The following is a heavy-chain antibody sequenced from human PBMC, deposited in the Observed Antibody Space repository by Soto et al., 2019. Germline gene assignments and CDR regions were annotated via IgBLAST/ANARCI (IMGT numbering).Heavy chain of an antibody. J-gene: IGHJ6*02. CDR2: FDPEDGET. V-gene: IGHV1-24*01. CDR3: ATEKIYCGGDCRLGYGMDV. Sequence: ASVKVSCKVSGYTLTELSMHWVRQAPGKGLEWMGGFDPEDGETIYAQKFQGRVTMTEDTSTDTAYMELSSLRSEDTAVYYCATEKIYCGGDCRLGYGMDVWGQGTTVTSP. D-gene: IGHD2-21*02. CDR1: GYTLTELS.